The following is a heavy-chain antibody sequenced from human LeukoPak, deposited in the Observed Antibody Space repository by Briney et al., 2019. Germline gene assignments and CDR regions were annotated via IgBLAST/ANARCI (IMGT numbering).Heavy chain of an antibody. CDR1: GFTFSNFA. V-gene: IGHV3-21*01. CDR3: ARDDLTGSYGFDV. CDR2: IVGSSST. Sequence: GGSLRLSCAASGFTFSNFAMTWVRQAPGKGLEWVSSIVGSSSTYYADSLKGRFTISRDNAKNSLYLQMNSLRAEDTAVYYCARDDLTGSYGFDVWGQGTMVTVSS. J-gene: IGHJ3*01. D-gene: IGHD1-20*01.